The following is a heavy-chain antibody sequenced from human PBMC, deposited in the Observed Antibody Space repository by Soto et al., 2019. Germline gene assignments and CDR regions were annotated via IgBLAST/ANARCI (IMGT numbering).Heavy chain of an antibody. CDR3: ELWFGEEAENY. D-gene: IGHD3-10*01. CDR1: GGTFSSYA. Sequence: ASVKVSCKASGGTFSSYAISWVRQAPGQGLEWMGGIIPIFGTANYAQKFQGRVTITADESTSTAYMKLGSLRSEDTAVYYCELWFGEEAENYWGQGTLVTVSS. V-gene: IGHV1-69*13. CDR2: IIPIFGTA. J-gene: IGHJ4*02.